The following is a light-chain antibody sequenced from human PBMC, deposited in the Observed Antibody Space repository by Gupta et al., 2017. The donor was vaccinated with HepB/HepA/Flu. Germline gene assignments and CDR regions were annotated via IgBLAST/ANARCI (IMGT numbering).Light chain of an antibody. J-gene: IGKJ1*01. CDR3: QHYTEWPPWT. V-gene: IGKV3-15*01. CDR1: QNIGSN. CDR2: HAS. Sequence: EIVMTQSPATLSVSPGRRATLSCRASQNIGSNLAWYQQRPGHAPSLLIFHASLRAAGNPSRFSGYGYGTEFTLTISSPQSEDSAVYYCQHYTEWPPWTFGQGTKVEIK.